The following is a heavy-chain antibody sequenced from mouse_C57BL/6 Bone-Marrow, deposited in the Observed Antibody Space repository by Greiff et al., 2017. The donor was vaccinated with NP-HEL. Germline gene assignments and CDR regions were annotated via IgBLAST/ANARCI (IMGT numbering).Heavy chain of an antibody. Sequence: VQLQQPGAELVMPGASVKLSCKASGYTFTSYWMHWVKQRPGQGLEWIGEIDPSDSYTNYNQKFKGKSTLTVDKSSSTAYMQLSSLTSEASAVYYCARSVSRHWYFDVWGTGTTVTVSS. V-gene: IGHV1-69*01. CDR2: IDPSDSYT. J-gene: IGHJ1*03. CDR1: GYTFTSYW. CDR3: ARSVSRHWYFDV. D-gene: IGHD1-1*01.